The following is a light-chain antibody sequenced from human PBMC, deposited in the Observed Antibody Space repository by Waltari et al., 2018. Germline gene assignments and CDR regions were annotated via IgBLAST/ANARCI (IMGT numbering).Light chain of an antibody. CDR2: AAS. CDR1: QSISSY. J-gene: IGKJ1*01. V-gene: IGKV1-39*01. CDR3: QQSYSTPRT. Sequence: DIQMTEYPSSLSASAGDRVTLTFRASQSISSYLNWYQQKPGKAPRLLIYAASSLKTGIPARFSGSGSGTDFTLTISSLEPEDFAAYYCQQSYSTPRTFGQGTKVEIK.